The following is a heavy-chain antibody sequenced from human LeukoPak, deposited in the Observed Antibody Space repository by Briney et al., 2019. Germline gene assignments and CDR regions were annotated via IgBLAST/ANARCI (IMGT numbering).Heavy chain of an antibody. CDR2: ISSSSSTI. Sequence: GGSLRLSCAASGFTFSSYSMNWVRQAPGKGLEWVSYISSSSSTIYYADSVKGRFTISRDNAKNSLYLQMNSLRAEDTAVYYCARDPRADYYDSSGYNDYWGQGTLVTVSS. CDR1: GFTFSSYS. V-gene: IGHV3-48*04. CDR3: ARDPRADYYDSSGYNDY. J-gene: IGHJ4*02. D-gene: IGHD3-22*01.